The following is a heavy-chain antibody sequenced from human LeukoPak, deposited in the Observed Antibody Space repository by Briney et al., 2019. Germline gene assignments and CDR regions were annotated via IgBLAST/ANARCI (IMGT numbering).Heavy chain of an antibody. Sequence: GGSLRLSCAASGFTFSNYAMTWVRQAPGKGLEWVSTISGSGGSTYYADSGKGRFTISRDNSKNTLYLQMNSLRAEDTAVYYCAKKVGGIIPYYLDYWGQGTLVTVSS. V-gene: IGHV3-23*01. J-gene: IGHJ4*02. CDR2: ISGSGGST. CDR1: GFTFSNYA. CDR3: AKKVGGIIPYYLDY. D-gene: IGHD3-16*02.